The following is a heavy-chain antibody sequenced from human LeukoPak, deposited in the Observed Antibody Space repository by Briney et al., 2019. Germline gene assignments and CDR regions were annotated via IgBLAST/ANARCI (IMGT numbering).Heavy chain of an antibody. Sequence: GALRLSCAASGFTFSTYAMSWVRQAPGKGLEWVSAISGSGGTTHYADSVKGRFTISRDNSKKTLYLQMNSLRAEDTAVYYCAKDQTAATTSNFDYWGQGTLVTVSS. CDR1: GFTFSTYA. J-gene: IGHJ4*02. CDR2: ISGSGGTT. V-gene: IGHV3-23*01. D-gene: IGHD6-25*01. CDR3: AKDQTAATTSNFDY.